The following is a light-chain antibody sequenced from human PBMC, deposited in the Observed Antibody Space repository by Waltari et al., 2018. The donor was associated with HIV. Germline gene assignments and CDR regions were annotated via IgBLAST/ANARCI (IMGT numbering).Light chain of an antibody. V-gene: IGLV3-21*04. CDR3: QVWDSSNEHVV. CDR1: NIGGKS. Sequence: SYVLTQPPSVSVAPGAAATISCGAWNIGGKSGHWYKPQPGQAPYLVTRYNSDRPSGIPDRISGSNSGHTATLTITSVEAGDEATYYCQVWDSSNEHVVFGGGTELTVL. CDR2: YNS. J-gene: IGLJ3*02.